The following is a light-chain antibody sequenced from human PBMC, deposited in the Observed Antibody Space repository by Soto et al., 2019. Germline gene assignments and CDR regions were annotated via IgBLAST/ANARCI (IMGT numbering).Light chain of an antibody. J-gene: IGKJ2*01. CDR3: QQYYSNHMYT. V-gene: IGKV4-1*01. CDR1: QSVFYSSNNKNY. Sequence: DIVMTQSPDSLAVSLGERATINCKSSQSVFYSSNNKNYLAWYQQKPRQPPKLLIYWASTRQSGVPDRFSGSGSGTDFTLTISSLQAEDVAVYYCQQYYSNHMYTFGQGTKVEIK. CDR2: WAS.